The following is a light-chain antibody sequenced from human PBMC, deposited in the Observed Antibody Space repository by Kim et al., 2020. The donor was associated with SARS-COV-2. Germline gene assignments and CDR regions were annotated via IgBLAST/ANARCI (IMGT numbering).Light chain of an antibody. CDR2: AAS. CDR3: QQSLRLPFS. J-gene: IGKJ2*03. CDR1: QNIITS. Sequence: SASVGDTVTIPCRASQNIITSLNWYQHKSGKAPKVLIYAASTLQGGVPSRFSATGSRTDFTLTISSLQPEDSATYYCQQSLRLPFSFGQGTKLEI. V-gene: IGKV1-39*01.